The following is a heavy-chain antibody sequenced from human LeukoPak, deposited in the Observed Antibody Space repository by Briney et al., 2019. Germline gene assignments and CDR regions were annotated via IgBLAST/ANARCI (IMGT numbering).Heavy chain of an antibody. D-gene: IGHD3-22*01. V-gene: IGHV3-30*02. Sequence: GGSLRLSCAASGFTFSSYGMHWVRQAPGKGLEWVAFIRYDGNNKYYADSVKGRFTISRDNSKNTLYLQMNSLRAEDTAVYSCAKGDSSGYYFDYWGQGTLVTVSS. J-gene: IGHJ4*02. CDR3: AKGDSSGYYFDY. CDR1: GFTFSSYG. CDR2: IRYDGNNK.